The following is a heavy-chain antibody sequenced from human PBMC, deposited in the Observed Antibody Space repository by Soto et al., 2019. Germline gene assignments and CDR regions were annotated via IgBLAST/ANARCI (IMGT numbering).Heavy chain of an antibody. CDR1: GFAFSTYT. D-gene: IGHD6-19*01. J-gene: IGHJ4*02. Sequence: EVQLVESGGSLVKPGGSLRLSCSASGFAFSTYTMDWVRQAPGKGLEWVSSISNSNNYTYYSDSVTGRFTIYRDNAKNSLYLQMNSLRVDDTAVYYCAARGWYRGDYWGQGTLVTVSS. CDR2: ISNSNNYT. CDR3: AARGWYRGDY. V-gene: IGHV3-21*01.